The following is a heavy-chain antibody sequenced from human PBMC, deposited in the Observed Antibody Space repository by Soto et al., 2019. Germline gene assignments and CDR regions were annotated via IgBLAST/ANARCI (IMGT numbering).Heavy chain of an antibody. J-gene: IGHJ6*02. CDR1: GGSISSGDYY. V-gene: IGHV4-30-4*01. Sequence: SETLSLTCTVSGGSISSGDYYWSWIRQPPGKGLEWIGYIYYSGSTYYNPSLKSRVTISVDTSKNQFPLKLSSVTAADTAVYYCARDPTTDYYYGMDVWGQGTTVTVSS. D-gene: IGHD4-17*01. CDR3: ARDPTTDYYYGMDV. CDR2: IYYSGST.